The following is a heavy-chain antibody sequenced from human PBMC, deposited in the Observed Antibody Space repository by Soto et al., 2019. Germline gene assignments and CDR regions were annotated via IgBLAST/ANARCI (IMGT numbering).Heavy chain of an antibody. V-gene: IGHV1-2*04. Sequence: ASVKVSCKASGYTFTGYYMHWVRQAPGQGLEWMGWINPNSGGTNYAQKFQGWVTMTRDTSISTAYMELSRLRSDDTAVYYCARDFSGIAAAGTGCFDPWGQGTLVTVSS. J-gene: IGHJ5*02. CDR2: INPNSGGT. D-gene: IGHD6-13*01. CDR3: ARDFSGIAAAGTGCFDP. CDR1: GYTFTGYY.